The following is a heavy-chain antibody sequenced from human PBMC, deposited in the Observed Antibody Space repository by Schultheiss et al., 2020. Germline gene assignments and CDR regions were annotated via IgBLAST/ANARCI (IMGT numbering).Heavy chain of an antibody. D-gene: IGHD6-19*01. J-gene: IGHJ4*02. CDR2: ISWNSGSI. CDR1: GFTFDDYA. V-gene: IGHV3-9*01. CDR3: ARTLLYSSGWYRDY. Sequence: SCAASGFTFDDYAMHWVRQAPGKGLEWVSGISWNSGSIGYADSVKGRFTISRDNAKNSLYLQMNSLRAEDTAVYYCARTLLYSSGWYRDYWGQGTLVTVSS.